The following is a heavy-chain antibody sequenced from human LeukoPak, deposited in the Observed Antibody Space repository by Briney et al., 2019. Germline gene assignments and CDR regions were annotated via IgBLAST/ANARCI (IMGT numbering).Heavy chain of an antibody. J-gene: IGHJ4*02. V-gene: IGHV3-33*06. D-gene: IGHD4-17*01. Sequence: GRSLRLSCAASGFTFSSYGMHWVRQAPGKGLEWVAVIWYDGSNKYYADSVKGRFTISRDNSKNTLYLQMNSLRAEDTAVYYCAKDGDYGDYPLGYWGQGTLVTVSS. CDR2: IWYDGSNK. CDR1: GFTFSSYG. CDR3: AKDGDYGDYPLGY.